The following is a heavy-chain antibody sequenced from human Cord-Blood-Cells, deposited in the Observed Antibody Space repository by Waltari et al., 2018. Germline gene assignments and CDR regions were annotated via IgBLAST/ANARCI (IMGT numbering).Heavy chain of an antibody. D-gene: IGHD1-20*01. Sequence: QVQLQQWGAGLLKPSETLSLTCAVYGGSFSGYYWSWIRQPPGKGLEWIGEINHIGRTNCNPSLKRRVTISVDTSKNQFSLKLSSVTAAGTAVYYCARGLTLTGTGYHFDYWGQGTLVTVSS. CDR1: GGSFSGYY. CDR2: INHIGRT. J-gene: IGHJ4*02. CDR3: ARGLTLTGTGYHFDY. V-gene: IGHV4-34*01.